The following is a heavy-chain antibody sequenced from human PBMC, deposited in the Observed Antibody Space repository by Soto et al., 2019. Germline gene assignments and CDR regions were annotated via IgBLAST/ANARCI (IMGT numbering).Heavy chain of an antibody. J-gene: IGHJ6*02. D-gene: IGHD1-26*01. Sequence: GGSLRLSCAASGFTFSSYDMHWVRQATGKGLEWVSAIGTAGDTYYPGSVKGRFTISRENAKNSLYLQMNSLRAEDTAVYYCARTHGDYYGMDGRGQGTTVTVSS. CDR1: GFTFSSYD. V-gene: IGHV3-13*01. CDR2: IGTAGDT. CDR3: ARTHGDYYGMDG.